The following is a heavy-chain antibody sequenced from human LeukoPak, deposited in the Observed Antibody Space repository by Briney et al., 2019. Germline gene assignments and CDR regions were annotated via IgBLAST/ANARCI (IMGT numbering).Heavy chain of an antibody. D-gene: IGHD3-10*01. CDR3: ATCRGVDDAFDI. CDR2: MFYSGSNS. CDR1: GGSISSDDYY. V-gene: IGHV4-30-4*08. Sequence: SQTLSLTCTVSGGSISSDDYYWSWIRQPAGKCLEWIGYMFYSGSNSYNNPSLKSRVTISVDTSKNQFSLNLSSVTAADTAVYYCATCRGVDDAFDIWGQGTMVTVSS. J-gene: IGHJ3*02.